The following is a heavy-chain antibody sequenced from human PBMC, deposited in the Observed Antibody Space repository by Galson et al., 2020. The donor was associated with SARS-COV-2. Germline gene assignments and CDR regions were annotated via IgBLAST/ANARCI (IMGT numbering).Heavy chain of an antibody. Sequence: GESLKISCAAPGFNVMNPYMNWVRQAPGVGLEWIGHIKSKPHGGTTDYAAAVRGRFIISRDESTNKLYLQMNSLKTEDTAVYYCTAGHYSAWGQGTLVNGSS. CDR1: GFNVMNPY. V-gene: IGHV3-15*01. CDR3: TAGHYSA. CDR2: IKSKPHGGTT. J-gene: IGHJ1*01. D-gene: IGHD6-13*01.